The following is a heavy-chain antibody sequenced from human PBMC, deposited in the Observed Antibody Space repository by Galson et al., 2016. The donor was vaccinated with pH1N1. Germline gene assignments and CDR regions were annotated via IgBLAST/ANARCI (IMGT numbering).Heavy chain of an antibody. D-gene: IGHD2/OR15-2a*01. J-gene: IGHJ4*02. CDR2: IYWDDDQ. CDR1: DLSFSLSGVG. Sequence: PALVKPTQTITLTCTLSDLSFSLSGVGVGWIRQPPGKALEWLALIYWDDDQRYNPSLGNRLTITRDTSKNQVLLTMTNMDPVDTGTYYCSYRPADTFTWRYWGPGTLVTVSS. V-gene: IGHV2-5*02. CDR3: SYRPADTFTWRY.